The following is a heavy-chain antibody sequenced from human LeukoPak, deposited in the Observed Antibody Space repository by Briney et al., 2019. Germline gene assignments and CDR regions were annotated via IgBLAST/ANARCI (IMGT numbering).Heavy chain of an antibody. J-gene: IGHJ4*02. V-gene: IGHV3-48*01. CDR3: AKDRISGDGMWSFDY. CDR2: INHKSTTI. Sequence: GGSLRLSCAASGFTFNSYSLSWVRQAPGKGLEWISYINHKSTTIYDADSVKGRFTISRDNSKNTIYLQMNSLRAEDAAVYYCAKDRISGDGMWSFDYWGRGTLVTVSS. D-gene: IGHD5-24*01. CDR1: GFTFNSYS.